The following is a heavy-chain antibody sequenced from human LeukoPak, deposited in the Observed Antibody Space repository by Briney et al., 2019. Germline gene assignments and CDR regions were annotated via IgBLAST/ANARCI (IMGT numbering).Heavy chain of an antibody. CDR2: IYSGGST. D-gene: IGHD4-17*01. Sequence: GGSLRLPCAASGFTVSSNYMSWVRQAPGKGLEWVSVIYSGGSTYYADSVKGRFTISRDNSKNTLYLQMNSLRAEDTAVYYCASTYGDYARGNWFDPWGQGTLVTVSS. CDR1: GFTVSSNY. CDR3: ASTYGDYARGNWFDP. V-gene: IGHV3-53*01. J-gene: IGHJ5*02.